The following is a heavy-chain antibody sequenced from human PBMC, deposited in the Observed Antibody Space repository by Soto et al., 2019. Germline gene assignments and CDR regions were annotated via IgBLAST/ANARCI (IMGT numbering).Heavy chain of an antibody. J-gene: IGHJ4*02. D-gene: IGHD1-26*01. CDR3: AREGRGSQPSHYFDY. V-gene: IGHV3-33*01. Sequence: QVQLVESGGGVVQPGRSLRLSCAASGFTFSSYGMHWVRQAPGKGLEWVAVIWYDGSNKYYADSVKGRFTISRDNSKNTLYLQRKSLRAEDTAVYYCAREGRGSQPSHYFDYWGQGTLVTVSS. CDR2: IWYDGSNK. CDR1: GFTFSSYG.